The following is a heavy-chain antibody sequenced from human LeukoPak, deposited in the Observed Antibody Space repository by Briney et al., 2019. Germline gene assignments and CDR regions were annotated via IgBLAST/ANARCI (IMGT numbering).Heavy chain of an antibody. J-gene: IGHJ4*01. CDR2: IYYSGST. Sequence: SQTLSFTCTVSGGSINSGDYYWSWIRQPPGKGLEWIGYIYYSGSTYYNPSLKSRVTISVDTSKNQFSLKLSSVTAADTAVYYCARWPYDSSGYYLGYFDYWGQGTLVTVSS. CDR1: GGSINSGDYY. D-gene: IGHD3-22*01. V-gene: IGHV4-30-4*01. CDR3: ARWPYDSSGYYLGYFDY.